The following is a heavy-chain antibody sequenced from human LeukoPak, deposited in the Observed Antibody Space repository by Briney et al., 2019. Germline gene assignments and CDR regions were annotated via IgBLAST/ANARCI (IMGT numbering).Heavy chain of an antibody. CDR1: GGSFSGYF. J-gene: IGHJ1*01. V-gene: IGHV4-34*01. D-gene: IGHD2-15*01. CDR2: INHRGST. CDR3: ARRLLGYCSGGSCYSGYFQH. Sequence: NTSETLSLTCAVYGGSFSGYFWSWIRQPPGKGLEWIGEINHRGSTNHNPSLKSRVTISVDTSKNQFSLKLSSVTAADTAVYYCARRLLGYCSGGSCYSGYFQHWGQGTLVTVSS.